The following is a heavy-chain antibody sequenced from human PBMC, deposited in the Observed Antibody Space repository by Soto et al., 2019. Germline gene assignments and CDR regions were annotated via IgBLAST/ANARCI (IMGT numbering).Heavy chain of an antibody. D-gene: IGHD2-15*01. V-gene: IGHV3-23*01. CDR3: ATPSRRPKHCSGGSCYSLEYYMDV. CDR2: ISGSGGST. J-gene: IGHJ6*03. Sequence: GGSLRLSCAASGFTFSSYAMSWVRQAPGKGLEWVSAISGSGGSTYYADSVKGRFTISRDNSKNTLYLQMNSLRAEDTAVYYCATPSRRPKHCSGGSCYSLEYYMDVWGKGTTVTVSS. CDR1: GFTFSSYA.